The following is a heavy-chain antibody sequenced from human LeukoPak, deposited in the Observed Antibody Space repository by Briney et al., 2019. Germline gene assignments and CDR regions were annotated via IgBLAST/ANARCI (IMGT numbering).Heavy chain of an antibody. Sequence: ASVKVSCKASGGTFSSYAISWVRQAPGLGLEWMGGIIPIFGTANYAQKFQGRVAITTDESTSTAYMELSSLRSEDTAVYYCARVRNAWFDYWGQGTLVTVSS. CDR2: IIPIFGTA. V-gene: IGHV1-69*05. J-gene: IGHJ4*02. CDR3: ARVRNAWFDY. CDR1: GGTFSSYA.